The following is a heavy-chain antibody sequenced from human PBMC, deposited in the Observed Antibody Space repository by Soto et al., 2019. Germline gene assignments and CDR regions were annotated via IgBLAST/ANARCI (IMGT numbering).Heavy chain of an antibody. CDR2: IHYSGSN. Sequence: KASETLSLTCTVSGGSTTSGGYYWNWIRQHPGKGLEWIGYIHYSGSNYHNPSLKSRVTISVDTSKNQISLKLSSVTAADTAIYYCAREPYHYDSSGYYDYWDQGTLVTVSS. V-gene: IGHV4-31*03. J-gene: IGHJ4*02. CDR3: AREPYHYDSSGYYDY. CDR1: GGSTTSGGYY. D-gene: IGHD3-22*01.